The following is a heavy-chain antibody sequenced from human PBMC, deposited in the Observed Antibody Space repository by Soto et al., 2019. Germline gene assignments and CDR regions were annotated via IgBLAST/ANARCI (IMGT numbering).Heavy chain of an antibody. J-gene: IGHJ4*02. CDR1: GGTFSSYS. Sequence: QVQLVQSGAEVKKPGSSVKVSCKASGGTFSSYSINWVRQAPGQGLEWMGEIIPIFGTANYAQKFQGRATITADESTSTAYMELSSLRYEYTAVYYCARDGGRHSGGIDYWGQGTLVTVSS. V-gene: IGHV1-69*01. CDR3: ARDGGRHSGGIDY. CDR2: IIPIFGTA. D-gene: IGHD1-26*01.